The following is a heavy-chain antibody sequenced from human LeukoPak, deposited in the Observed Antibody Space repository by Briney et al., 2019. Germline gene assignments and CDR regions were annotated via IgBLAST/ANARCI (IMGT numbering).Heavy chain of an antibody. CDR2: MNPNSGHT. V-gene: IGHV1-8*03. D-gene: IGHD5-12*01. CDR1: GYTFTSYD. J-gene: IGHJ4*02. CDR3: ARGNSGYDWDFDY. Sequence: VASVKVSCKASGYTFTSYDINWVRQATRQGLECMGWMNPNSGHTGYAQKFQGRVTTTRNTSISTAYMELSSLRSEDTAVYYCARGNSGYDWDFDYWGQGTLVTVSS.